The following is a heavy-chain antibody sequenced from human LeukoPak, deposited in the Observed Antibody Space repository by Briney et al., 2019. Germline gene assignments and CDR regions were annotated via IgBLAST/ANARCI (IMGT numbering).Heavy chain of an antibody. Sequence: ASVKVSCKASGYTFTGYYMHWVRQAPGQGLEWMGWINPNSGGANYAQKFQGRVTMTRDTSISTAYMELSRLRSDDTAVYYCARDRARWGSKTFGYWGQGTLVTVSS. V-gene: IGHV1-2*02. CDR1: GYTFTGYY. CDR3: ARDRARWGSKTFGY. D-gene: IGHD3-16*01. CDR2: INPNSGGA. J-gene: IGHJ4*02.